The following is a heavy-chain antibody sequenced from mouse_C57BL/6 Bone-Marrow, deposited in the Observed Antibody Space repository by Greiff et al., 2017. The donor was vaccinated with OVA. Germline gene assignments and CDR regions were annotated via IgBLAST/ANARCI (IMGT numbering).Heavy chain of an antibody. V-gene: IGHV14-3*01. D-gene: IGHD1-1*01. J-gene: IGHJ4*01. CDR2: IDPANDNT. CDR1: GFTIKNSY. Sequence: VQLQQSVAELVRPGASVKLSCTASGFTIKNSYMHWVKQRPEQGLEWIGRIDPANDNTKYAPKFQGKATMTADTSSNPAYLQLSSLSSEDTAVYCCARGSFGRSFYAMDYWGQGTSVTVSS. CDR3: ARGSFGRSFYAMDY.